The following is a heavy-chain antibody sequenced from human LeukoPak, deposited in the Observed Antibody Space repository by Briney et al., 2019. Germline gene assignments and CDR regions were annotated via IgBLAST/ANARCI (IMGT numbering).Heavy chain of an antibody. D-gene: IGHD2-2*01. CDR2: IYYSGST. CDR3: ARAPRYCSSTSCSNTGNWFDP. V-gene: IGHV4-31*03. Sequence: SETLSLTCTVSGGSISSGGYYWSWIRQHPGKGLEWIGYIYYSGSTYCNPSLKSRVTISVDTSKNQFSLKLSSVTAADTAVYYCARAPRYCSSTSCSNTGNWFDPWGQGTLVTVSS. CDR1: GGSISSGGYY. J-gene: IGHJ5*02.